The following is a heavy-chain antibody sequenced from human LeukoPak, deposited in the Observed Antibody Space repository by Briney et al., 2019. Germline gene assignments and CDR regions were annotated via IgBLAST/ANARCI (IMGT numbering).Heavy chain of an antibody. V-gene: IGHV1-2*02. D-gene: IGHD6-13*01. CDR2: FSPNSGDT. J-gene: IGHJ4*02. CDR3: ARATDISSWYLAY. Sequence: GASVKVSCKAPGYTFTGYYMHWVRQAPGQELEWMGWFSPNSGDTKFAQKFQGRVTMTRDTSISTAYMELSRLRSDDTAVYYCARATDISSWYLAYWGQGTLVTVSS. CDR1: GYTFTGYY.